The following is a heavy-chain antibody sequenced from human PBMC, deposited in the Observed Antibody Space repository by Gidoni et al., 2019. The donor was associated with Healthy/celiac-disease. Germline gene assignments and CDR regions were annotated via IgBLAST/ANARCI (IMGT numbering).Heavy chain of an antibody. D-gene: IGHD1-26*01. CDR1: GFTSRGSA. CDR2: IRSKGNSYAT. V-gene: IGHV3-73*01. J-gene: IGHJ4*02. CDR3: TQSGSRWAPFDY. Sequence: VQLVESGGVLVQPVGSLKLSCAASGFTSRGSAMHWVRQASGKGLEWVGRIRSKGNSYATAYAASVKGRFTISRDDSKNTAYLQMNSLKTEDTAVYYCTQSGSRWAPFDYWGQGTLVTVSS.